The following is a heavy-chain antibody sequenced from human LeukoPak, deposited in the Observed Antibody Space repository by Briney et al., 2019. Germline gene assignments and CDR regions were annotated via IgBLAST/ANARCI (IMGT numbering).Heavy chain of an antibody. Sequence: GGSLRLSCAASGFTFNFYTMNWVRQAPGKGLEWVSSISSSSNVIYYADLVKGRFTISRDNAKNSLYLQMNSLKTEDTAVYYCTTGDYYDSSGYYRDYWGQGTLVTVSS. CDR3: TTGDYYDSSGYYRDY. D-gene: IGHD3-22*01. CDR2: ISSSSNVI. V-gene: IGHV3-21*03. J-gene: IGHJ4*02. CDR1: GFTFNFYT.